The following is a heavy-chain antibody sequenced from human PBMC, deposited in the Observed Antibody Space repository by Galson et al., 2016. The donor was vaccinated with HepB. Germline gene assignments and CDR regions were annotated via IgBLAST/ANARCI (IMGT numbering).Heavy chain of an antibody. V-gene: IGHV3-23*01. CDR1: GFTFNSYA. Sequence: SLRLSCAGSGFTFNSYAMNWVRQAPGKGLEWISLISDNGHATHYADPVRGRFSIARDNSKNTLYLQMNSLRADDTAVYYCAKCPPGTRGSLDSWGQGTLVTVSS. D-gene: IGHD1-14*01. J-gene: IGHJ4*02. CDR3: AKCPPGTRGSLDS. CDR2: ISDNGHAT.